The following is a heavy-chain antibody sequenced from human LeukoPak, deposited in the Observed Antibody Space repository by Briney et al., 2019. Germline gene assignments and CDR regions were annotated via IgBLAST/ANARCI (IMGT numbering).Heavy chain of an antibody. D-gene: IGHD4-17*01. J-gene: IGHJ6*03. Sequence: SETLSLTCAVYGGSFSGYYWSWIRQPPGKGLEWIGEINRSGSTNYNPSLKSRVTISVDTSKNQFSLKLSSVTAADTAVYYCAGTVTTYYYYYMDVWGKGTTVAVSS. CDR2: INRSGST. V-gene: IGHV4-34*01. CDR3: AGTVTTYYYYYMDV. CDR1: GGSFSGYY.